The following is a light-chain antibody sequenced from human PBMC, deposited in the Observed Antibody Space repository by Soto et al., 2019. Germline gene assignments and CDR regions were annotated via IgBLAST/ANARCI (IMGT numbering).Light chain of an antibody. CDR2: DTS. CDR3: LLSYSGAHVV. Sequence: QAVVTQGPSLTVSPGGTVTLTCGSSTGAVTSGHYPYWFQQKPGQAPRTLIYDTSNKHSWTPARFSGSLLGGKAALTLSGAQPEDEAEYYCLLSYSGAHVVFGGGTQLTVL. CDR1: TGAVTSGHY. V-gene: IGLV7-46*01. J-gene: IGLJ2*01.